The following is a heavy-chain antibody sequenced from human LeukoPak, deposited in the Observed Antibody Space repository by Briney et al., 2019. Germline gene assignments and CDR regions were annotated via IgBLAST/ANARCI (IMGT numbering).Heavy chain of an antibody. CDR1: GYTFTGYY. V-gene: IGHV1-69*05. J-gene: IGHJ4*02. CDR3: ARMGGPHRIGNFDY. Sequence: GASVKVSCKASGYTFTGYYMHWVRQAPGQGLEWMGGIIPIFGTANYAQKFQGRVTITTDESTSTAYMELSSLRSEDTAVYYCARMGGPHRIGNFDYWGQGTLVTVSS. D-gene: IGHD3-16*01. CDR2: IIPIFGTA.